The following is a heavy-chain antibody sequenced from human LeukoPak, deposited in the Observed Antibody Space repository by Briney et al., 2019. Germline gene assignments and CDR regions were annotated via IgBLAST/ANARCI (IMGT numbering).Heavy chain of an antibody. Sequence: GASVKVSCKASGYTFTGYYMHWVRQAPGQGLEWMGGIIPTFGTSNYGQKFQGRVTITADESTSTGYMELRSLRSEDTAVYYCAGGPGRAGINDGPVNLEFWGQGTLVTVSS. CDR3: AGGPGRAGINDGPVNLEF. CDR1: GYTFTGYY. CDR2: IIPTFGTS. J-gene: IGHJ1*01. V-gene: IGHV1-69*13. D-gene: IGHD3-10*01.